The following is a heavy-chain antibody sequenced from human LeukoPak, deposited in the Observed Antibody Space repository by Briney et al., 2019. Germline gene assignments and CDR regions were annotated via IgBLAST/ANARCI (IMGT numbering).Heavy chain of an antibody. Sequence: QPGRSLRLSCAASGFTFDDYGMHWVRQAPGKGLEWVSGIRWNSGSIGYADSVKGRFTISRDNAKNSLYLQMNSLRAEDTALYYCAKDAAPKARPYYYYYMDVWGKGTTVTVSS. V-gene: IGHV3-9*01. CDR1: GFTFDDYG. CDR3: AKDAAPKARPYYYYYMDV. J-gene: IGHJ6*03. D-gene: IGHD6-6*01. CDR2: IRWNSGSI.